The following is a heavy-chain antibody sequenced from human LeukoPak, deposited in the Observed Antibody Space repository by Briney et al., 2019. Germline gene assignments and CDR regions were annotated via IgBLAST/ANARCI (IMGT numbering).Heavy chain of an antibody. CDR3: ARGRITIFGVVIMYFDY. D-gene: IGHD3-3*01. J-gene: IGHJ4*02. CDR2: MNPNSGNT. V-gene: IGHV1-8*03. Sequence: ASVKVSCKASGYTFTSYDINWVRQATGQGLEWMGWMNPNSGNTGYAQKFQGRVTITRNTSISTAYMELSSLRSEDTAVYYCARGRITIFGVVIMYFDYWGQGTLVTVSS. CDR1: GYTFTSYD.